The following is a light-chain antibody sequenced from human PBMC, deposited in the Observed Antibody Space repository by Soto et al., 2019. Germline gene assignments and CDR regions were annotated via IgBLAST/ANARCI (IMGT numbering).Light chain of an antibody. CDR3: QQVNTYPVT. J-gene: IGKJ4*01. V-gene: IGKV1-9*01. CDR2: AAS. CDR1: QGISNY. Sequence: IQLTQSPSSLSASVGHRVTITCRASQGISNYLAWYQQKPGKAPNLLIYAASTSQSGVPSRFSGSGSGTDFTLTYCSLRAEDFRTYNCQQVNTYPVTFTGGTEVDIK.